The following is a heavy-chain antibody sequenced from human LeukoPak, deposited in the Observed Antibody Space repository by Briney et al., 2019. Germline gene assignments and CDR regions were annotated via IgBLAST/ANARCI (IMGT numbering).Heavy chain of an antibody. CDR2: ISGSGGST. V-gene: IGHV3-23*01. J-gene: IGHJ6*02. CDR1: GFTFSSYA. Sequence: PGGSLRLSCAASGFTFSSYAMSWVRQAPGKGLEWVSAISGSGGSTYYADSVKGQFTISRDNSKNTLYLQMNSLRAEDTAVYYCAKGRDGDYDDYYGMDVWGQGTTVTVSS. CDR3: AKGRDGDYDDYYGMDV. D-gene: IGHD4-17*01.